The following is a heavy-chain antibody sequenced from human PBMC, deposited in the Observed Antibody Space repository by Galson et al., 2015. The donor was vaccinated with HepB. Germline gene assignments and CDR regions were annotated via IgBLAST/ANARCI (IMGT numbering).Heavy chain of an antibody. CDR2: ISAYNGNT. Sequence: SVKVSCKASGYTFTSYGTSWVRQAPGQGLEWMGWISAYNGNTNYAQKLQGRVTMTTDTSTSTAYMELRSLRSDDTAAYYCARVYSLTRILDVGWFDPWGQGTLVTVSS. V-gene: IGHV1-18*01. CDR1: GYTFTSYG. J-gene: IGHJ5*02. D-gene: IGHD2-15*01. CDR3: ARVYSLTRILDVGWFDP.